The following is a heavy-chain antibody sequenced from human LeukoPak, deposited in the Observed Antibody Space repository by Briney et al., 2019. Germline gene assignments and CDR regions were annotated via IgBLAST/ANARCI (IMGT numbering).Heavy chain of an antibody. Sequence: ASVKVSCKASGYSFNSYGISWVRQAPGQGLEWMGWINTHSGYTNFAQKFQGRVTMSTDTSTSTAYMELRSLRSDDTAVYYCGRGVGIAAAAYFYYHMDVWGKGTTVTVSS. D-gene: IGHD6-13*01. CDR3: GRGVGIAAAAYFYYHMDV. CDR1: GYSFNSYG. V-gene: IGHV1-18*01. CDR2: INTHSGYT. J-gene: IGHJ6*03.